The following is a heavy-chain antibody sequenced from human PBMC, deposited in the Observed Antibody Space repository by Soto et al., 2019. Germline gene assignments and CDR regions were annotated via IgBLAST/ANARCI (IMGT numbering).Heavy chain of an antibody. CDR2: IYYSGST. Sequence: SETLSLTCTVSGGSISSYYWSWIRQPPGKGLEWIGYIYYSGSTNYNPSLKSRVTISVDTSKNQFSLKLSSVTAADTAVYYCARGMGASFVVVTAAYFDYWGQGTLVTVSS. CDR1: GGSISSYY. D-gene: IGHD2-21*02. V-gene: IGHV4-59*01. CDR3: ARGMGASFVVVTAAYFDY. J-gene: IGHJ4*02.